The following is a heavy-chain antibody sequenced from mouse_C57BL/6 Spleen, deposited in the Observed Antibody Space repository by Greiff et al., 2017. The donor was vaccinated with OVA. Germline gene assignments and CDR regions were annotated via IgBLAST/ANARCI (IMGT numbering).Heavy chain of an antibody. D-gene: IGHD4-1*01. CDR1: GFTFSDYG. V-gene: IGHV5-17*01. CDR2: ISSGSSTI. Sequence: EVKLVESGGGLVKPGGSLKLSCAASGFTFSDYGMHWVRQAPEKWLEWVAYISSGSSTIYYADTVKGRFTISRDNAKNTLFLQMTSLRSEDTAMYYCARMGRWAMDYWGQGTSVTVSS. CDR3: ARMGRWAMDY. J-gene: IGHJ4*01.